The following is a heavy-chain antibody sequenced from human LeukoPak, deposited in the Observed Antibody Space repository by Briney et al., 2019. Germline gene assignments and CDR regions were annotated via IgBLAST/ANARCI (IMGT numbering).Heavy chain of an antibody. CDR2: ISSSGTAI. J-gene: IGHJ4*02. D-gene: IGHD2-2*01. CDR1: GFTFSSYE. CDR3: ARKYCSTTSCLFDN. V-gene: IGHV3-48*03. Sequence: PGGSLRLSCAASGFTFSSYEMNWVRQAPGKGLQWVSDISSSGTAIYYADSVKGRFTISRDNAKNSLYLQMNSLRAKDTAVYYCARKYCSTTSCLFDNWGQGTLVTVSS.